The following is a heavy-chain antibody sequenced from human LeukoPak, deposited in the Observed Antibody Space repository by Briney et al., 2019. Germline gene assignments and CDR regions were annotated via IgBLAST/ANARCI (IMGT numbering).Heavy chain of an antibody. D-gene: IGHD5-24*01. Sequence: SETLSLTCAVYGGSCDDYYCSWIRQPPGKGLEWIGEIHPHGIFYYNSSLVSRVTTSIDTSKTQFSLRLTSVTAADTAFYYCARGRDRSKAGDLWGQGSLVTVSS. V-gene: IGHV4-34*01. CDR2: IHPHGIF. CDR3: ARGRDRSKAGDL. J-gene: IGHJ5*02. CDR1: GGSCDDYY.